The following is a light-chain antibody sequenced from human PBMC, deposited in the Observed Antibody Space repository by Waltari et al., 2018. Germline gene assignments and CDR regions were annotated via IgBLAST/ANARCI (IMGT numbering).Light chain of an antibody. CDR1: QSIISY. CDR3: QQSYSTPALT. V-gene: IGKV1-39*01. CDR2: AAS. J-gene: IGKJ4*01. Sequence: CRAGQSIISYLIRYQQQPGIAPNLLIYAASSLQSGVPSRFSGSGSGTDFTLTISSLQPEDFATYYCQQSYSTPALTFGGGTKVEIK.